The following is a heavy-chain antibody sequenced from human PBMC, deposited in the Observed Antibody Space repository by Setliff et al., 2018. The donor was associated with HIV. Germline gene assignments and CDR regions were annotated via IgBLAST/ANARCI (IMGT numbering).Heavy chain of an antibody. D-gene: IGHD5-18*01. CDR2: INQDGSEK. CDR1: GFTFTSYW. V-gene: IGHV3-7*01. Sequence: GGSLRLSCAASGFTFTSYWMIWVRQAPGKGLEWVANINQDGSEKNYVDSVKGRFTISRDNAKNTLYLQMNSLRAEDTAVYYCARDQWGYSYGYHYYYYMDVWGKGTTVTVSS. CDR3: ARDQWGYSYGYHYYYYMDV. J-gene: IGHJ6*03.